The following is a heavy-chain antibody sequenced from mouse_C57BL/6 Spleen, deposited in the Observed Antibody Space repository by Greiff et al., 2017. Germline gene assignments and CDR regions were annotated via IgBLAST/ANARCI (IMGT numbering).Heavy chain of an antibody. V-gene: IGHV1-26*01. D-gene: IGHD2-2*01. CDR2: INPNNGGT. Sequence: EVQLQQSGPELVKPGASVKISCKASGYTFTDYYMNWVKQSHGKSLEWIGDINPNNGGTSYNQKFKGKATLTVDKSSSTAYMELRSLTSEDSAVYYCARGNGYDGDWYFDVWGTGTTVTVSS. J-gene: IGHJ1*03. CDR3: ARGNGYDGDWYFDV. CDR1: GYTFTDYY.